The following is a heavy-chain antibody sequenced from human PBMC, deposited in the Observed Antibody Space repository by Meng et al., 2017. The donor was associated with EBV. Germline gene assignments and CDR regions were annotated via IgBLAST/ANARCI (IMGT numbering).Heavy chain of an antibody. CDR1: GGTFSSYA. CDR3: ARAEIAAAGRLDY. Sequence: QVALGRSGAGVNKPGSSVKVSCKASGGTFSSYAISWVRQAPGQGLEWMGGIIPIFGTANYAQKFQGRVTITADKSTSTAYMELSSLRSEDTAVYYCARAEIAAAGRLDYWGQGTLVTVSS. J-gene: IGHJ4*02. V-gene: IGHV1-69*06. CDR2: IIPIFGTA. D-gene: IGHD6-13*01.